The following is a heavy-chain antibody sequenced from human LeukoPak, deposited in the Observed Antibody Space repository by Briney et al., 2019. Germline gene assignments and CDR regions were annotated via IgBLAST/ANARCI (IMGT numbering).Heavy chain of an antibody. CDR2: ISGSGGST. V-gene: IGHV3-23*01. D-gene: IGHD3-22*01. Sequence: PGGSLRLSCAASGFTFSSYAMSWVRQAPGKGLEWVSAISGSGGSTYYADSVKGRFTISRDNSKNTLYLQMNSLRAEDTAVYYCAKRQIRYYYDSSGYYYVSWFDPWGQGTLVTVSS. CDR3: AKRQIRYYYDSSGYYYVSWFDP. CDR1: GFTFSSYA. J-gene: IGHJ5*02.